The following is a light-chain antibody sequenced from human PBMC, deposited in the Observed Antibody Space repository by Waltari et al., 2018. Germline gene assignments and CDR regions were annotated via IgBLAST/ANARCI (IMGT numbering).Light chain of an antibody. V-gene: IGLV2-14*03. CDR2: DVS. CDR1: SSDVGGYKY. Sequence: QSALTQPASVSGSPGQSITISCTGNSSDVGGYKYVSWYQQHPGKAPKLMIYDVSNRPSGVSNRFSSSKSGNTASLTISGLQAEDEADYYCSSYTSSSTLGVFGTGTKVTVL. CDR3: SSYTSSSTLGV. J-gene: IGLJ1*01.